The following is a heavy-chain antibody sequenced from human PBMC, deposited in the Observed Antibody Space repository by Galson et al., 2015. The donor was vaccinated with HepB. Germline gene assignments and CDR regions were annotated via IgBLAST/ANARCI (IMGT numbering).Heavy chain of an antibody. V-gene: IGHV5-10-1*01. D-gene: IGHD4-17*01. Sequence: QSGAEVKKPGESLRISCKGSGYTFTAFWITWVRQIPGKGLEWMGRIDPSDSYTDYSPSFQGHVTISADKSITTAYLQWSSLKASDTAMYYCASRHSYFRSVTWHNVSDYCGQGTLVTVSS. CDR1: GYTFTAFW. CDR2: IDPSDSYT. CDR3: ASRHSYFRSVTWHNVSDY. J-gene: IGHJ4*02.